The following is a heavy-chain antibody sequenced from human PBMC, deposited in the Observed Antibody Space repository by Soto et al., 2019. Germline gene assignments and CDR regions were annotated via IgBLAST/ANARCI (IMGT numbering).Heavy chain of an antibody. D-gene: IGHD6-13*01. CDR1: GYTLTELS. CDR3: ARGGGSPYHNHEFDF. CDR2: FDPEDGET. V-gene: IGHV1-24*01. J-gene: IGHJ4*02. Sequence: ASVKVSCKVSGYTLTELSMHWVRQAPGKGLEWMGGFDPEDGETIYAQKFQGRVTMTEDTSTDTAYMELSSLRSEDTAVYYCARGGGSPYHNHEFDFWGQGTLVTVSS.